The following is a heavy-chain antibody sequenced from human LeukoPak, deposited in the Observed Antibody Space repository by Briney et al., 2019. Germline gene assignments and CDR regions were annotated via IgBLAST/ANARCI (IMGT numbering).Heavy chain of an antibody. Sequence: HPGGSLRLSCAASGFTFSSYGMHWVRQAPGKGLEWVAVIWYDGSNKYYADSVKGRFTISRDNSKNTLYLQMNSLRAEDTAVYYCASGGSSTHFDYWGQGTLVTVSP. CDR2: IWYDGSNK. D-gene: IGHD1-26*01. J-gene: IGHJ4*02. CDR3: ASGGSSTHFDY. V-gene: IGHV3-33*01. CDR1: GFTFSSYG.